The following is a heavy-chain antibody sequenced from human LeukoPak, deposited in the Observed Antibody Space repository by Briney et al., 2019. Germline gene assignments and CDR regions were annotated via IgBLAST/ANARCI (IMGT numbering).Heavy chain of an antibody. CDR2: IKEDGSEK. V-gene: IGHV3-7*03. J-gene: IGHJ3*02. D-gene: IGHD3-10*01. CDR3: ARDWVAGVPFDAFDI. Sequence: GGPLRLSCAPSGFPLSRFWMSGARQAPGRGREGVANIKEDGSEKYYVDSVKGRFTISRDNAQNSVYLHMNSLTAEDTALYYCARDWVAGVPFDAFDIWGQGTMVSVSS. CDR1: GFPLSRFW.